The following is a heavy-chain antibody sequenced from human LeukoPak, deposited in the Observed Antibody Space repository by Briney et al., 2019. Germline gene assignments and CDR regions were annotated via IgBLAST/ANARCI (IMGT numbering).Heavy chain of an antibody. CDR2: INPSGGST. CDR3: AREGSHDSSGYNWFDP. D-gene: IGHD3-22*01. CDR1: GYTFTSYY. J-gene: IGHJ5*02. Sequence: GASVKVSCKASGYTFTSYYMHWVRQAPGQGLEWMGIINPSGGSTSYAQKFQGRVTMTRDMSTSTVYMELSSLRSDDTAVYYCAREGSHDSSGYNWFDPWGQGTLVTVSS. V-gene: IGHV1-46*01.